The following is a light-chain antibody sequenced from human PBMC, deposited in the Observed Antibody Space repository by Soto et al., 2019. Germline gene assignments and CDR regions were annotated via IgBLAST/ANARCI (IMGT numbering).Light chain of an antibody. CDR1: QSVSSY. CDR2: DAS. J-gene: IGKJ4*01. Sequence: EIVLTQSPATLSLSPGERATLSCRASQSVSSYLAWYQQKPGQAPRLLIYDASNRATGIPARFSGSGSGTDFTLTISSLEPADFAVYYCQQRSNWPPETTFGGGTKVDIK. V-gene: IGKV3-11*01. CDR3: QQRSNWPPETT.